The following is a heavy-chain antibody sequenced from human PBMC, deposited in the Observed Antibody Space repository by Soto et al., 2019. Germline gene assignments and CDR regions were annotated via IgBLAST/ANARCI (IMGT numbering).Heavy chain of an antibody. CDR1: GFTFSSYS. Sequence: GGSLRLSCAASGFTFSSYSMNWVRQAPGKGLEWVSSISSSSSYIYYADSVKGRFTISRDNAKNSLYLQMNSLRAEDTAVYYCARVNTAAGTWYFDYWGQGTLVTVSS. CDR3: ARVNTAAGTWYFDY. D-gene: IGHD6-13*01. V-gene: IGHV3-21*01. CDR2: ISSSSSYI. J-gene: IGHJ4*02.